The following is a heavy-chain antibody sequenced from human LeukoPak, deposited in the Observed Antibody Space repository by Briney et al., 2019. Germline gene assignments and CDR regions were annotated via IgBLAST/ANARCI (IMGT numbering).Heavy chain of an antibody. CDR3: ARHGSEGGSGIYRTFDI. D-gene: IGHD3-10*01. V-gene: IGHV4-39*01. Sequence: SETLSLTCTVSGGSISSSTYYWGRIRQPPGKGRQSIGTIYYSGTTYYKPSLNSRVTISVDTSKNQFSLKLSSVTAADPAVYYCARHGSEGGSGIYRTFDIWGQGTMVTVSS. J-gene: IGHJ3*02. CDR2: IYYSGTT. CDR1: GGSISSSTYY.